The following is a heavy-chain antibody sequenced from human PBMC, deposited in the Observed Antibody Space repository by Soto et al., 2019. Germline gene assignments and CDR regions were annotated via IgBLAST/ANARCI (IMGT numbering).Heavy chain of an antibody. J-gene: IGHJ4*02. CDR3: AKGKIWGWSNPYYFDY. CDR1: GFTFSSYA. Sequence: GGSLRLSCAASGFTFSSYAMSWVRQAPGKGLEWVSAISGSGGSTYYADSVKGRFTISRDNSKNTLYLQMNSLRAEDTAVYYCAKGKIWGWSNPYYFDYWGQGTLVTVSS. V-gene: IGHV3-23*01. D-gene: IGHD3-16*01. CDR2: ISGSGGST.